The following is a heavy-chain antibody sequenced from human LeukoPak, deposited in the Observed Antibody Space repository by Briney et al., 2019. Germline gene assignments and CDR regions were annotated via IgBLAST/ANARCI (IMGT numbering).Heavy chain of an antibody. J-gene: IGHJ5*02. CDR3: ARRSGVNYYGSVSYYNAYNWFDP. D-gene: IGHD3-10*01. CDR1: GGSFSGYY. V-gene: IGHV4-34*01. CDR2: INHSGST. Sequence: PSETLSLTCAVYGGSFSGYYWSWIRQPPGKGLEWIGEINHSGSTNYNPSLKSRVTISVDTSKYQFSLKLSSVTAADTAVYYCARRSGVNYYGSVSYYNAYNWFDPWGQGTLVTVSS.